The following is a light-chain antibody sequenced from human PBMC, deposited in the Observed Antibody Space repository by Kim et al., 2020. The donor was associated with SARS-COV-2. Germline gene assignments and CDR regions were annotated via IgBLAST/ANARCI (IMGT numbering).Light chain of an antibody. CDR3: QAWDRTTAI. CDR2: QNT. J-gene: IGLJ2*01. V-gene: IGLV3-1*01. Sequence: SYELTQPPSVSVSPGQTATITCSGDKLGDKFGSWYQQKPGQSPLLVIYQNTQRPSGIPERFTGSSSGNTATLTISGTQPMDEADYYCQAWDRTTAIFGGGTTLTVL. CDR1: KLGDKF.